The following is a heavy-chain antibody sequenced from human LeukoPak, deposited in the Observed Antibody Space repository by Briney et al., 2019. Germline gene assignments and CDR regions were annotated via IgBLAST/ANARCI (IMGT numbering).Heavy chain of an antibody. CDR3: ARGTSRGAYDAFDI. J-gene: IGHJ3*02. CDR2: IIPIFGTA. CDR1: GGTFSSYA. Sequence: ASVKVSCKASGGTFSSYAISWVRQAPGQGLEWMGGIIPIFGTANYAQKFQGRVTITADKSTSTAYMELSSLRSEDTAVYYCARGTSRGAYDAFDIWGQGTMVTVSS. D-gene: IGHD1-26*01. V-gene: IGHV1-69*06.